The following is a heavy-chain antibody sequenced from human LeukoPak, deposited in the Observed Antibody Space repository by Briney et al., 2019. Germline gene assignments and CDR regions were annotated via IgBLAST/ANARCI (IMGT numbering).Heavy chain of an antibody. CDR1: GGSVTSTNW. Sequence: PSETLSLTCAVSGGSVTSTNWWTWDRQPPGKGLEGIGEVHLDGRTNYNPSLKSRLIMSVDLPENHISLKLTSVTAADTAVYYCAREGGFYRPLDYSGQGTLVTVSS. D-gene: IGHD3-3*01. CDR3: AREGGFYRPLDY. J-gene: IGHJ4*02. V-gene: IGHV4-4*02. CDR2: VHLDGRT.